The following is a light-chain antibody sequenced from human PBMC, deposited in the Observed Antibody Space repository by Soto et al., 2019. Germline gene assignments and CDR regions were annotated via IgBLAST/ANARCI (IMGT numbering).Light chain of an antibody. Sequence: EIVMTQSPATLSVSPGERATLSCRASQSVNSHLAWFQQRPGQAPRLLMYEASTRSTGVPARFSASGSGTDFTLTSSGLQYADVAVYDCQQDEIGYTVGQGTELEIK. CDR3: QQDEIGYT. J-gene: IGKJ2*01. CDR1: QSVNSH. V-gene: IGKV3-15*01. CDR2: EAS.